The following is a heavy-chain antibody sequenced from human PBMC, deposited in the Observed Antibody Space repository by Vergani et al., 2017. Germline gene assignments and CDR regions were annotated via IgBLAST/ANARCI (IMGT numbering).Heavy chain of an antibody. J-gene: IGHJ4*02. CDR1: GGSISSYY. Sequence: QVQLQESGPGLVKPSETLSLTCTVSGGSISSYYWSWIRQPPGKGLEWIGYIYYSGSTNYNPSLKSRVTISVDTSKNQFSLKLSSVTAADTAVYYCARGGTGGDSFDYWGQGTLVTVSS. V-gene: IGHV4-59*12. D-gene: IGHD2-21*02. CDR2: IYYSGST. CDR3: ARGGTGGDSFDY.